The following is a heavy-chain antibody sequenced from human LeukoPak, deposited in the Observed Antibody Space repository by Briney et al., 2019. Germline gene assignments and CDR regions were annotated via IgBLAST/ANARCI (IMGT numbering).Heavy chain of an antibody. CDR1: GYTFTSYD. CDR2: MNPNSGNT. D-gene: IGHD1-14*01. V-gene: IGHV1-8*01. J-gene: IGHJ6*03. CDR3: AGTPRLRRRHYYYMDV. Sequence: GASVKVSCKASGYTFTSYDINWVRQATGQGLEWMGWMNPNSGNTGYAQKFQGRVTMTRNTSISTAYMELSSLRSEDTAVYYCAGTPRLRRRHYYYMDVWGKGTTVTVSS.